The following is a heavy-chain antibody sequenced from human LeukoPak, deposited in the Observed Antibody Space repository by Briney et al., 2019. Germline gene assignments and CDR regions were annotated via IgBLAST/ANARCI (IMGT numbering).Heavy chain of an antibody. CDR1: GFTLRSYV. V-gene: IGHV3-23*01. Sequence: GGSLRLSCVASGFTLRSYVMNWVRQTPGKGLEWVSSISGSGDSTFYADSVKGRFSISRDNSKNTLYLQMNSLRAEDTAVYYCAREGLLWFGESTIPLNYYYYYMDVWGKGTTVTVSS. CDR2: ISGSGDST. CDR3: AREGLLWFGESTIPLNYYYYYMDV. J-gene: IGHJ6*03. D-gene: IGHD3-10*01.